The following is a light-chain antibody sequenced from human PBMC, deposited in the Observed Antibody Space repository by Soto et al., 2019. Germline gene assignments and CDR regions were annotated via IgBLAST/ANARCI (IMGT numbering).Light chain of an antibody. V-gene: IGKV3-20*01. J-gene: IGKJ1*01. Sequence: EIVLTQSPGTTSLSPGEIATLSRSASQSVSSSYLAWYQQKPGQAPSLLIYGASSRATGIADRFSGSGSGTDFTLTISRLEPEDFAVYYCQQYGSSWTCGQGTTGDIK. CDR1: QSVSSSY. CDR3: QQYGSSWT. CDR2: GAS.